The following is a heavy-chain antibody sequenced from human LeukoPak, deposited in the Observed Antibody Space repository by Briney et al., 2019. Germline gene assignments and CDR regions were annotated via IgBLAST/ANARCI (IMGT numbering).Heavy chain of an antibody. CDR2: IKQDGSEK. CDR1: GFTFSSYW. D-gene: IGHD5-12*01. V-gene: IGHV3-7*01. Sequence: PGGSLRLSCAASGFTFSSYWMNWVRRAPGKGLEWVANIKQDGSEKYYVDSVKGRFTISRDNAKNSLFLQMISLRAEDTAMYYCASIVATGIDYWGQGTLVTVSS. CDR3: ASIVATGIDY. J-gene: IGHJ4*02.